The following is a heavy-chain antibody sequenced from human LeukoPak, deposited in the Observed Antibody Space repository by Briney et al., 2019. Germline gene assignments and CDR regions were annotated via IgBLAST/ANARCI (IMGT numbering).Heavy chain of an antibody. D-gene: IGHD5-12*01. Sequence: GASVKVSCKASGYTFTSYGISWVRQAPGQGLEWMGIINPSGGSTDYAQKFQGRVTMNRDTSTSTVYMELSSLRSEDTAVYYCVSQGYSDYNVGSWGQGTLVTVSS. V-gene: IGHV1-46*01. CDR3: VSQGYSDYNVGS. CDR1: GYTFTSYG. CDR2: INPSGGST. J-gene: IGHJ4*02.